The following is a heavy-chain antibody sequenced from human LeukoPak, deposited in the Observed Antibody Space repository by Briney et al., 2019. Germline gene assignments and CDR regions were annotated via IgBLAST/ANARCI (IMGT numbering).Heavy chain of an antibody. J-gene: IGHJ6*02. Sequence: PGGSLRLSCAASGFTFSSYAMSWVRQAPGKGLEWVSAISGSGGSTYYADSVKGRFTISRDNSKNTLYLQMNSLRAEDTAVYYCAKDPAVPRLRFLEWLPDRDSYGMDVWGQGTTVTVSS. V-gene: IGHV3-23*01. CDR2: ISGSGGST. CDR3: AKDPAVPRLRFLEWLPDRDSYGMDV. D-gene: IGHD3-3*01. CDR1: GFTFSSYA.